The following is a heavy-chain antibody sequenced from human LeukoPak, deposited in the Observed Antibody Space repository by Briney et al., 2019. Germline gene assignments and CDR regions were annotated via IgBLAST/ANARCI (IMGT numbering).Heavy chain of an antibody. J-gene: IGHJ4*02. CDR1: GFTFSSYG. V-gene: IGHV3-30*18. D-gene: IGHD6-19*01. CDR3: AKDPKQWLVYYFDY. CDR2: ISYDGSNK. Sequence: GGSLRLSCAASGFTFSSYGMHWVRQARGKGLEWVAVISYDGSNKYYADSVKGRFTISRDNSKNTLYLQMNSLRAEDTAVYYCAKDPKQWLVYYFDYWGQGTLVTVSS.